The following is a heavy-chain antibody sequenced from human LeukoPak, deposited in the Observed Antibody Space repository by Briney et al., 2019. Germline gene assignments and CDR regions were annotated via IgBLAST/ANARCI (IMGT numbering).Heavy chain of an antibody. V-gene: IGHV4-34*01. D-gene: IGHD3-10*01. CDR2: INHSGST. J-gene: IGHJ5*02. Sequence: PSETLSLTCAVYGGSFSGYYWSWIRQPPGKGLEWIGEINHSGSTNYNPSLKSRVTISVDASKNQFSLKLSSVSAADTAVYYCARRITMVRGVMAYDWFDPWGQGTLVTVSS. CDR3: ARRITMVRGVMAYDWFDP. CDR1: GGSFSGYY.